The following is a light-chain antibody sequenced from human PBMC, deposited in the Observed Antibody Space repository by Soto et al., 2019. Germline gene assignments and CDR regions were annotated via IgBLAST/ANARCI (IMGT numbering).Light chain of an antibody. CDR3: SSYAGRNILV. V-gene: IGLV2-8*01. J-gene: IGLJ3*02. CDR1: SSDVGGYNY. Sequence: QSVLTQPPSASGSPGQSVTISCTGTSSDVGGYNYVSWYQQHPGKAPKLMISEVSKRPSGVPDRFSGSKSGNTASLTVSGLQAEDEADYYCSSYAGRNILVFGGGTKLTVL. CDR2: EVS.